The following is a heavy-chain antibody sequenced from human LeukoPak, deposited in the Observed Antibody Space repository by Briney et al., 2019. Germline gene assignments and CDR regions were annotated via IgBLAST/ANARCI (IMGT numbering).Heavy chain of an antibody. Sequence: PGESLKISCKGSGYSFTSYWTGWVRQMPGKGLEWMGIIYPGDSDTRYSPSFQGQVTISADKSISTAYLQWSSLKASDTAMYYCARHEWPGQDILTGSYYFDYWGQGTLVTVSS. CDR2: IYPGDSDT. D-gene: IGHD3-9*01. V-gene: IGHV5-51*01. J-gene: IGHJ4*02. CDR3: ARHEWPGQDILTGSYYFDY. CDR1: GYSFTSYW.